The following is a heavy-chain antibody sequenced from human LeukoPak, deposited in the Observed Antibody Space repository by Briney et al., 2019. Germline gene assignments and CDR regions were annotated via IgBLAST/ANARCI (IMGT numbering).Heavy chain of an antibody. V-gene: IGHV3-64D*06. J-gene: IGHJ4*02. CDR2: ISSNGDNT. CDR3: VRGTGY. CDR1: GFTSSTFV. Sequence: GGSLRLSCSVSGFTSSTFVMHWVRQAPGKGLEYVSAISSNGDNTYYADSVKGRFTISRDNSKNMLYLQMSSLRADDTAVYYCVRGTGYWGQGTLVTVSS.